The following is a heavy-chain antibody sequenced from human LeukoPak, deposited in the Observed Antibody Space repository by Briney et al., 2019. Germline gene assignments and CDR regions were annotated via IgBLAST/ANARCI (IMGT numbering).Heavy chain of an antibody. D-gene: IGHD3-9*01. J-gene: IGHJ4*02. CDR3: ARDVDWLLSFFDH. CDR2: IYTSGST. Sequence: SETLSLTCTVSDGSISSYYWSWIRQPAGKGLEWIGRIYTSGSTSYNPSLKSRVTMSVDTSKNQFSLKLSSVTAAVTAVYYCARDVDWLLSFFDHWGQGTLVTVSS. CDR1: DGSISSYY. V-gene: IGHV4-4*07.